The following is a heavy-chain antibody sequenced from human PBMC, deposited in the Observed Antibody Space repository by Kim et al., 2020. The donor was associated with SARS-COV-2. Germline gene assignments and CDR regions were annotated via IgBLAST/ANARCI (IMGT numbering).Heavy chain of an antibody. CDR1: GFTFSSYA. J-gene: IGHJ5*02. V-gene: IGHV3-64D*09. D-gene: IGHD6-6*01. Sequence: GGSLRLSCSASGFTFSSYAMHWVRQAPGKGLEYVSAISSNGGSTYYADSVKGRFTISRDNSKNTLYLQMSSLRAEDTAVYYCVKGIAARPWWFDPWGQGTLVTVSS. CDR2: ISSNGGST. CDR3: VKGIAARPWWFDP.